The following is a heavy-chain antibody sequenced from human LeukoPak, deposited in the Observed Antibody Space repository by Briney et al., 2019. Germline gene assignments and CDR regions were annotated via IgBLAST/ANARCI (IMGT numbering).Heavy chain of an antibody. Sequence: QPGGSLRLSCAASGFTFSSYAMHWVRQAPGKGLEWVAVISYDGSNKYYADSVKGRFTISRDNSKNTLYLQMNSLRAEDTAVYYCARESTIGVFDIWGQGTMVTVSS. D-gene: IGHD2-8*01. CDR1: GFTFSSYA. CDR3: ARESTIGVFDI. J-gene: IGHJ3*02. CDR2: ISYDGSNK. V-gene: IGHV3-30*14.